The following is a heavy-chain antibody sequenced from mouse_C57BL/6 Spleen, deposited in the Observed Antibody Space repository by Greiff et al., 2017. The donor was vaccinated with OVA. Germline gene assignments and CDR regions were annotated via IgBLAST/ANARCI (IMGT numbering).Heavy chain of an antibody. CDR2: IDPSDSYT. CDR3: ARFGNYEDWYFDV. V-gene: IGHV1-50*01. D-gene: IGHD2-1*01. J-gene: IGHJ1*03. Sequence: QVQLQQSGAELVKPGASVKLSCKASGYTFTSYWMQWVKQRPGQGLEWIGEIDPSDSYTNYNQKFKGKATLTVDTSSSTAYMQLSSLTSEDSAVYYCARFGNYEDWYFDVWGTGTTVTVSS. CDR1: GYTFTSYW.